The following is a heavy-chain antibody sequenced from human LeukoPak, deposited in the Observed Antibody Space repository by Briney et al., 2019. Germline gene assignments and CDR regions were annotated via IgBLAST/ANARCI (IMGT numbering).Heavy chain of an antibody. D-gene: IGHD4-11*01. CDR3: ARVQDYSIADAFFDY. CDR1: GFTVSSNY. CDR2: IYSGGST. Sequence: GGSLRLSCAASGFTVSSNYMSWVRQAPGKGLEWVSVIYSGGSTYYADSVKGRFIISRDNSKNTLYLQMNSLRAEDTAVYYCARVQDYSIADAFFDYWGQGILVTVSS. V-gene: IGHV3-66*01. J-gene: IGHJ4*02.